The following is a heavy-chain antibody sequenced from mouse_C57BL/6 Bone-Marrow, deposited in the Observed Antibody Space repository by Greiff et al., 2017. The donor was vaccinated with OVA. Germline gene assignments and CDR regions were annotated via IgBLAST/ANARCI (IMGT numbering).Heavy chain of an antibody. CDR3: TRRKVVYFSYYFDY. V-gene: IGHV6-6*01. Sequence: DVKLVESGGGLVQPGGSMKLSCAASGFTFSDAWMDWVRQSPEKGLEWVAEIRNKANNHATYYAESVKGRFTISRDDSKSSVYLQMNSLRAEDTGIYYCTRRKVVYFSYYFDYWGQGTTLTVSS. D-gene: IGHD6-2*01. CDR1: GFTFSDAW. CDR2: IRNKANNHAT. J-gene: IGHJ2*01.